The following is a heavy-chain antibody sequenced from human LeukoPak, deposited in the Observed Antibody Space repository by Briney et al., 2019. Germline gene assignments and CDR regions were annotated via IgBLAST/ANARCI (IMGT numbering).Heavy chain of an antibody. CDR3: ARDGSIAVAGTRGVWFDP. CDR2: IIPIFGTA. J-gene: IGHJ5*02. V-gene: IGHV1-69*13. D-gene: IGHD6-19*01. Sequence: SVKVSCKASGSTFSSYAISWVRQAPGQGLEWMGGIIPIFGTANYAQKFQGRVTITADESTSTAYMELSSLRSEDTAVYYCARDGSIAVAGTRGVWFDPWGQGTLVTVSS. CDR1: GSTFSSYA.